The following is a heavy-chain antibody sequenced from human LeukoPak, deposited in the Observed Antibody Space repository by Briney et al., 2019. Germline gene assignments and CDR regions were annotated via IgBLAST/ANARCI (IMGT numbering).Heavy chain of an antibody. V-gene: IGHV1-18*01. CDR2: ISAYNGKT. D-gene: IGHD1-7*01. Sequence: ASVKVSCKASGFTFSSYGISWVRQAPGQGLEWMGWISAYNGKTKHAQNLQGRVTLTTDTFTSTAYLELTSLRSNDTAVYYCARGNNENYWLYWGQGSLVTVSS. CDR3: ARGNNENYWLY. J-gene: IGHJ4*02. CDR1: GFTFSSYG.